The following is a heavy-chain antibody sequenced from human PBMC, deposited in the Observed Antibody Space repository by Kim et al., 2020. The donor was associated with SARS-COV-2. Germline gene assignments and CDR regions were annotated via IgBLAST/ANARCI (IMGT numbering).Heavy chain of an antibody. J-gene: IGHJ5*02. D-gene: IGHD6-13*01. CDR1: GGSISSYY. Sequence: SETLSLTCTVSGGSISSYYWSWIRQPPGKGLEWIGYIYYSGSTNYNPSLKSRVTISVDTSKNQFSLKLSSVTAADTAVYYCARDGRSSWYYWFDPWGQGTLVTVSS. CDR2: IYYSGST. V-gene: IGHV4-59*01. CDR3: ARDGRSSWYYWFDP.